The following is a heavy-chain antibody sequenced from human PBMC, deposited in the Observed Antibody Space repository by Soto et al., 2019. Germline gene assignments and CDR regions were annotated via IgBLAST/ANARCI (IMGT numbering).Heavy chain of an antibody. CDR2: IYYSGST. J-gene: IGHJ6*02. Sequence: SETLSLTCTVSGGSISSGDYYWSWIRQPPGKGLEWIGYIYYSGSTYYNPSLKSRVTISVDTSKNQFSLKLSSVTAADTAVYYCARSGYDFYYYYGMDVWAKGPRSPSP. V-gene: IGHV4-30-4*01. CDR3: ARSGYDFYYYYGMDV. CDR1: GGSISSGDYY. D-gene: IGHD5-12*01.